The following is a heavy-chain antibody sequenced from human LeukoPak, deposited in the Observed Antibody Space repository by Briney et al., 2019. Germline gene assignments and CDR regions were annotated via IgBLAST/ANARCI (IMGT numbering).Heavy chain of an antibody. CDR3: AKALRFLEWLPFDP. CDR1: GFTFDDYA. J-gene: IGHJ5*02. CDR2: ISWNSGSI. Sequence: PGRSLRLSCAASGFTFDDYAMHWVRQAPGKGLEWVSGISWNSGSIGYADSVKGRFTISRDNAKNSLYLQMNSLRAEDTALYYCAKALRFLEWLPFDPWGQGPLVTVSS. V-gene: IGHV3-9*01. D-gene: IGHD3-3*01.